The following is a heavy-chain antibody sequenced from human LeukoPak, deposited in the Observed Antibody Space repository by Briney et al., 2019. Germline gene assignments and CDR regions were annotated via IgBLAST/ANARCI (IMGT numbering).Heavy chain of an antibody. V-gene: IGHV3-23*01. CDR1: GFIFSSFA. J-gene: IGHJ4*02. D-gene: IGHD2-15*01. CDR2: ISDSGGST. Sequence: SGGSLRLSCAASGFIFSSFAMSWVRQVPGKGLEWVSSISDSGGSTYYAGSVKGRFTISRDNSKNTLYLQMNSLRAGDTAIYYCAKDRGRAATADYFDCWGQGTLVTVSS. CDR3: AKDRGRAATADYFDC.